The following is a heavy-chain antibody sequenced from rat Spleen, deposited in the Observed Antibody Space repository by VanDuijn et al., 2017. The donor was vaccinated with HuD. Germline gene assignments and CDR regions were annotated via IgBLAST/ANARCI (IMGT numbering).Heavy chain of an antibody. CDR2: ISINGST. CDR1: GFSLTDNG. CDR3: ARVPVDY. V-gene: IGHV2S12*01. J-gene: IGHJ2*01. Sequence: QVHLKESGPGLVQPSQTLSLTCTVSGFSLTDNGVVWIRQPPGKGLEWIAAISINGSTYYNSPLKSRLSISRDTSKSQVVLKMNSLQNEETATYFCARVPVDYWGQGGMVTVSS. D-gene: IGHD1-5*01.